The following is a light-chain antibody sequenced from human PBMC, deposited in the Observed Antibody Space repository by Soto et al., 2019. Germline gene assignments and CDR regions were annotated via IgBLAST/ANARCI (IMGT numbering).Light chain of an antibody. Sequence: EMLMTQSPATLSVSPGERATLSCRASQSISSNLAWFQQKPGQAPRLLIYGASTRAAGIPARFSGSGSGTEFTLTISSLQSEDFAVYYCQQYNTWRTFGQGTKVDIK. CDR3: QQYNTWRT. CDR2: GAS. CDR1: QSISSN. J-gene: IGKJ1*01. V-gene: IGKV3-15*01.